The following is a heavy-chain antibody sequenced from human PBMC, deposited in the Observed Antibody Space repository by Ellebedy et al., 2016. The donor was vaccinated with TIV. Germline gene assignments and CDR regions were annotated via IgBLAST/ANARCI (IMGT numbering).Heavy chain of an antibody. CDR2: ISSSSSYI. V-gene: IGHV3-21*01. CDR1: GFAFTAYT. Sequence: PGGSLRLSCAASGFAFTAYTMNWVRQAPGKGLEWVSSISSSSSYISYADSVKGRFTISRDNAKRSLYLQMNSLRAEDTAVYYCAREAALALRRGGMDVWGQGTTVTVSS. J-gene: IGHJ6*02. D-gene: IGHD6-13*01. CDR3: AREAALALRRGGMDV.